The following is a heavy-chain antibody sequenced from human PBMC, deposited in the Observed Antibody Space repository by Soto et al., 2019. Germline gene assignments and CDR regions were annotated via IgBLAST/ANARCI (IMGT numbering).Heavy chain of an antibody. D-gene: IGHD1-20*01. CDR1: GFTFDDYA. Sequence: GGSLRLSCAASGFTFDDYAMHWVRQAPGKGLEWVSGISWNSGSIGYADSVKGRFTISRDNAKNSLYLQMNSLRAEDTALYYCAKDPAQFARNWNDSPPTSDYWGQGTLVTVSS. V-gene: IGHV3-9*01. J-gene: IGHJ4*02. CDR3: AKDPAQFARNWNDSPPTSDY. CDR2: ISWNSGSI.